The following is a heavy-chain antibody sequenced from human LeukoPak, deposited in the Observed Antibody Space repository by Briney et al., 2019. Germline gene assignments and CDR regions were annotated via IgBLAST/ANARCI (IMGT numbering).Heavy chain of an antibody. Sequence: GGSLRLSCAASGFTVSNNYMTWVRQPPGKGLEWVSVMYSAGSTYYADSVKGRFTISRDNSKNTLYLLMNSLRAEDTAVYYCAGSLAYCGGDCRLGDYWGQGTLVTVSS. CDR3: AGSLAYCGGDCRLGDY. CDR1: GFTVSNNY. D-gene: IGHD2-21*02. J-gene: IGHJ4*02. V-gene: IGHV3-66*01. CDR2: MYSAGST.